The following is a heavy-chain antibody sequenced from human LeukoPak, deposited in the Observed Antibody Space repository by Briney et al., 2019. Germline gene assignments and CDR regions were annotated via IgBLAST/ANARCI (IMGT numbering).Heavy chain of an antibody. J-gene: IGHJ6*03. CDR2: VSSRSTTI. CDR1: GFIFSDYN. V-gene: IGHV3-21*01. Sequence: PGGSLRLSCAASGFIFSDYNLNWVRQAPGKGLEWGSFVSSRSTTIFYADSVKGRFTISRDNAKHSLYLQMNSLRAEDTAVYYCARDGSSPTYYYYMDVWGRGTPVTVSS. CDR3: ARDGSSPTYYYYMDV. D-gene: IGHD6-6*01.